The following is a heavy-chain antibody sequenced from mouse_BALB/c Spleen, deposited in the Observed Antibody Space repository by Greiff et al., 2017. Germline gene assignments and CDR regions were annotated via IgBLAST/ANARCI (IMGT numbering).Heavy chain of an antibody. D-gene: IGHD1-1*01. CDR1: GFTFSSYG. CDR3: AAHYYGSSSHAMDY. V-gene: IGHV5-6-3*01. Sequence: VQLKESGGGLVQPGGSLKLSCAASGFTFSSYGMSWVRQTPDKRLELVATINSNGGSTYYPDSVKGRFTISRDNAKNTLYLQMSSLKSEDTAMYYCAAHYYGSSSHAMDYWGQGTSVTVSS. J-gene: IGHJ4*01. CDR2: INSNGGST.